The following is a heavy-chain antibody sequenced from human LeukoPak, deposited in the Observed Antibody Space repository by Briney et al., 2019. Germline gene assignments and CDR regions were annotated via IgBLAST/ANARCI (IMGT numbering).Heavy chain of an antibody. CDR2: IRYDGSNK. CDR1: GFTFSSYG. V-gene: IGHV3-30*02. J-gene: IGHJ4*02. Sequence: GGSLRLSCAASGFTFSSYGMHWVRQAPGKGLEWVAFIRYDGSNKYYADSVKGRFTISRDNSKNTPYLQMNSLRAEDTAVYYCAKVTDYYGSGSYPDFDYWGQGTLVTVSS. CDR3: AKVTDYYGSGSYPDFDY. D-gene: IGHD3-10*01.